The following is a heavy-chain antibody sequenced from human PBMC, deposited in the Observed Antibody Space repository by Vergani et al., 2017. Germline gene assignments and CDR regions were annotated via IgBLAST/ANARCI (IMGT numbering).Heavy chain of an antibody. CDR2: VGFDGNDT. CDR3: ARDGAGTIDFDY. D-gene: IGHD1-26*01. Sequence: EVQLVESGGGLVQPGGSLRLSCAASGFPLSNAWIHWVRQGPGKGLEWVSLVGFDGNDTVYADSVKGRFTISKDSAMNTVHLQMTNVRAEDTAGYFCARDGAGTIDFDYWGPGILVTVSS. J-gene: IGHJ4*02. V-gene: IGHV3-74*01. CDR1: GFPLSNAW.